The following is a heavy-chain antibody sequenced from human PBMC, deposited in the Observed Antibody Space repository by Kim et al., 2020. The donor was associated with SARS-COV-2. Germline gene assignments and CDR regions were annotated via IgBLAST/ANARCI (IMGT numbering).Heavy chain of an antibody. D-gene: IGHD6-6*01. CDR1: GFTFSSYG. CDR3: AKDRGGIAARLYYNYYGMDV. Sequence: GGSLRLSCAASGFTFSSYGMHWVRQAPGKGLEWVAVISYDGSNKYYADSVKGRFTISRDNSKNTLYLQMNSLRAEDTAVYYCAKDRGGIAARLYYNYYGMDVWGQGTTVTVSS. J-gene: IGHJ6*02. V-gene: IGHV3-30*18. CDR2: ISYDGSNK.